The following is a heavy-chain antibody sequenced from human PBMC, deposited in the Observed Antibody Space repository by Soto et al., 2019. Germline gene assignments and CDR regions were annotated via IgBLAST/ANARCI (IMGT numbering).Heavy chain of an antibody. CDR3: AHRRPYSNSPEYFFDY. V-gene: IGHV2-5*02. CDR2: IYWDDDK. Sequence: QITLKESGPTLVKPTQTLTLTCTFSGFSLSTSGVAVGWIRQPPGKALEWLALIYWDDDKRYSPSLKSRLTITKDTSKNQVVLTMTYMDPLDTATYYCAHRRPYSNSPEYFFDYWGQGTLVTVSS. CDR1: GFSLSTSGVA. D-gene: IGHD6-6*01. J-gene: IGHJ4*02.